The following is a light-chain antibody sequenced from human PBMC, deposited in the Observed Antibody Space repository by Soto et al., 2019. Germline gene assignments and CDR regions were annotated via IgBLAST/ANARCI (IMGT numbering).Light chain of an antibody. CDR2: GAS. CDR1: QSVRSTF. V-gene: IGKV3-20*01. Sequence: VLPQSPDTLSLSPGDRATLSCRASQSVRSTFLAWYQQKPGQAPRLLIYGASNRAAGIPERFSGSASGTEFTLTISRLEPDDSGVYYCQQYHDSPMNTFGQGTKRQIK. J-gene: IGKJ2*01. CDR3: QQYHDSPMNT.